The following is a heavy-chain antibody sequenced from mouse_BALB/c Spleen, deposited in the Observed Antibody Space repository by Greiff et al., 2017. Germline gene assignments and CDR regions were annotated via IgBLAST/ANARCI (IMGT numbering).Heavy chain of an antibody. CDR3: AREYYDYDFDY. D-gene: IGHD2-4*01. J-gene: IGHJ2*01. Sequence: EVMLVESGGGLVQPGGSRKLSCAASGFTFSDYGMAWVRQAPGKGPEWVAFISNLAYSIYYADTVTGRFTISRENAKNTLYLEMSSLRSEDTAMYYCAREYYDYDFDYWGQGTTLTVSS. CDR2: ISNLAYSI. V-gene: IGHV5-15*02. CDR1: GFTFSDYG.